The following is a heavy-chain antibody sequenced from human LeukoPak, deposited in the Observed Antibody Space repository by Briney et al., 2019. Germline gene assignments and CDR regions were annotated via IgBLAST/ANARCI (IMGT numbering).Heavy chain of an antibody. CDR3: AKGDSSGYYTYFQH. V-gene: IGHV3-33*06. Sequence: GGSLRLSCAASGFTFSSYGVHWVPQAPGKGLEWVAVIWYDGSNKYYADCVKRRFTISRDNSKNTLYLQMNSLRAEDTAVYYCAKGDSSGYYTYFQHWGQGTLVTVSS. D-gene: IGHD3-22*01. CDR1: GFTFSSYG. CDR2: IWYDGSNK. J-gene: IGHJ1*01.